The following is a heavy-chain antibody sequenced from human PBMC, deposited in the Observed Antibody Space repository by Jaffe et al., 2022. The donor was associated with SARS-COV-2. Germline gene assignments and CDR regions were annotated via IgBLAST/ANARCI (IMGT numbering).Heavy chain of an antibody. V-gene: IGHV3-53*01. Sequence: EVQLVESGGGLIQPGGSLRLSCAASGFTVSSNYMSWVRQAPGKGLEWVSVIYSGGSTYYADSVKGRFTISRDNSKNTLYLQMNSLRAEDTAVYYCARGIKNGQQPNNADYYYYGMDVWGQGTTVTVSS. CDR2: IYSGGST. CDR3: ARGIKNGQQPNNADYYYYGMDV. J-gene: IGHJ6*02. D-gene: IGHD6-13*01. CDR1: GFTVSSNY.